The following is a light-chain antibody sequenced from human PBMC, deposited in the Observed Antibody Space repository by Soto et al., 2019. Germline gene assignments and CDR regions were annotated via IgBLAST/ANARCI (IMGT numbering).Light chain of an antibody. CDR1: QSIADY. CDR3: QQSYSSWT. CDR2: AAS. V-gene: IGKV1-39*01. J-gene: IGKJ1*01. Sequence: DIQMTQSPSSLSASVGDRVTITCRASQSIADYLNWYQQKPGKAPKLLIYAASSLQSGVPSRFSGSGSGTDFTLTISSLQPEDFASYYCQQSYSSWTFGQGTKVE.